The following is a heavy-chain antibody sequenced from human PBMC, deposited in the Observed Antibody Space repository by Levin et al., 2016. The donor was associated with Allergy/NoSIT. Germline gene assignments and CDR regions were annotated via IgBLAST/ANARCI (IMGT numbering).Heavy chain of an antibody. D-gene: IGHD6-25*01. CDR3: ARGSGGLDH. CDR2: VNNDGSST. J-gene: IGHJ4*02. V-gene: IGHV3-74*01. Sequence: GESLKISCAASGFTFSNHWMHWVRQTPEKGLVWLSYVNNDGSSTVYADSVKGRFTISRDNAKSTVYLQMNSLRAEDTAVYYCARGSGGLDHWGQGTLVSVSS. CDR1: GFTFSNHW.